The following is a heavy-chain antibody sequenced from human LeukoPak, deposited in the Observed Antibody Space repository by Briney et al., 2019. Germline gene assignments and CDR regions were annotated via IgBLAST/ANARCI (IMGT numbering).Heavy chain of an antibody. J-gene: IGHJ4*02. Sequence: PSETLSLTCTVSGGSISSSSYSWGWIRQPPGKGLEWIGSIYYSGSTYYNPSLKSRVTISVDTSKNQFSLKLSSETAADTAVYYCARPYYGDWGRFDYWGQGTLVTVSS. V-gene: IGHV4-39*01. D-gene: IGHD4-17*01. CDR1: GGSISSSSYS. CDR2: IYYSGST. CDR3: ARPYYGDWGRFDY.